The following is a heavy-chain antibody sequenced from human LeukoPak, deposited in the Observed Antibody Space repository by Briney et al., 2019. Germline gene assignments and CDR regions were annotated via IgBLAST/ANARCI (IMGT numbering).Heavy chain of an antibody. CDR3: TTLTDYDFLSGYLFDY. D-gene: IGHD3-3*01. J-gene: IGHJ4*02. Sequence: GGSLRLSCAASGFAFSNAWMNWVRQAPGKGLEWVGRIKSKTDGGTTDYAAPVKGRFAISRDDLKNTLYLQMNSLKTEDTALYYCTTLTDYDFLSGYLFDYWGQGTLVTVSS. CDR2: IKSKTDGGTT. V-gene: IGHV3-15*07. CDR1: GFAFSNAW.